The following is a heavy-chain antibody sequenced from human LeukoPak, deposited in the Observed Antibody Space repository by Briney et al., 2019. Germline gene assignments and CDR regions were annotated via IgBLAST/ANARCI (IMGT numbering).Heavy chain of an antibody. CDR2: IYWDDDK. Sequence: SGPTLVNPTQTLTLTCTFSGFSLSTSGVGVGWIRQPPGKALEWLALIYWDDDKRYSPSLRSRLTITKDTSKNQVVLTMTNMDPVDTATYYCALVDTAMVSLDYWGQGTLVTVSS. CDR1: GFSLSTSGVG. D-gene: IGHD5-18*01. CDR3: ALVDTAMVSLDY. V-gene: IGHV2-5*02. J-gene: IGHJ4*02.